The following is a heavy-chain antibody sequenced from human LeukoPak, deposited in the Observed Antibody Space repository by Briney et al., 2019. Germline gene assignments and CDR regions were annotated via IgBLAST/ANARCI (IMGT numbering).Heavy chain of an antibody. J-gene: IGHJ4*02. CDR1: GFTFSSYA. V-gene: IGHV3-23*01. CDR2: INVSGGST. CDR3: AREAYDEFYFDY. Sequence: GGSLRLSCAASGFTFSSYAMTWVSQAPGKGLEWVPTINVSGGSTYYADSVKGRFTISRDNAKRALYLQMDSLRFEDTAVYYCAREAYDEFYFDYWGQGALVTVS. D-gene: IGHD5-12*01.